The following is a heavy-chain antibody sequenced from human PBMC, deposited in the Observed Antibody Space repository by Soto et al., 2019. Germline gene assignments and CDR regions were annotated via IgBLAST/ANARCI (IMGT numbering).Heavy chain of an antibody. CDR1: GFTVSSNY. J-gene: IGHJ4*02. CDR3: ARDKGSGSYSFDY. CDR2: IYSGGST. V-gene: IGHV3-53*02. Sequence: EVQLVETGGGLIQPGGSLRLSCAASGFTVSSNYMSWVRQAPGKGLEWVSVIYSGGSTYYADSVKGRITISRDNSKNALFLQMNSLRAEDTAVYYCARDKGSGSYSFDYWGQGTLVTVSS. D-gene: IGHD1-26*01.